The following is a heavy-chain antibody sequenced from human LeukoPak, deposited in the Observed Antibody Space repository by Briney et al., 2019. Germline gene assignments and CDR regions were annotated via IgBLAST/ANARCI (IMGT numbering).Heavy chain of an antibody. Sequence: SETLSLTCTVSGGSISSYYWSWIRQPPGKGLEWIGYIYYSGSTNYNPSLKSRVTISVDTSKNQFSLKLSSVTAADTAVYYCARGFKRVAGAYYFYYMDVWGKGTTLTVSS. CDR2: IYYSGST. CDR3: ARGFKRVAGAYYFYYMDV. CDR1: GGSISSYY. D-gene: IGHD6-19*01. J-gene: IGHJ6*03. V-gene: IGHV4-59*01.